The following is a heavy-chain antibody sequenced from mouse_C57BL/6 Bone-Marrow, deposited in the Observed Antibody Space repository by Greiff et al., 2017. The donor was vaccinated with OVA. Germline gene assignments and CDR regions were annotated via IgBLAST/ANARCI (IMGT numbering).Heavy chain of an antibody. D-gene: IGHD1-1*01. Sequence: VQLQQSGPGLVQPSQSLSITCTVSGFSLTSYGVHWVRQSPGKGLEWLGVIWSGGSTDYNAAFISRLSISKDNSKSQVFFKMNSLQADDTAIYYCARPYDYGSSPNWYFDVWGTGTTVTVSS. V-gene: IGHV2-2*01. CDR2: IWSGGST. CDR1: GFSLTSYG. CDR3: ARPYDYGSSPNWYFDV. J-gene: IGHJ1*03.